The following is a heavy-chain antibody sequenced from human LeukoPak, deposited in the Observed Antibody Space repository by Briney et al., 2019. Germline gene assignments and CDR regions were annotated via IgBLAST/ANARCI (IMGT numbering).Heavy chain of an antibody. CDR2: ISGSGGST. CDR3: AKVLRYFDWLPGH. V-gene: IGHV3-23*01. Sequence: HTGGSLRLSCAASGFTFSSYAMSWVRQAPVKGLEWVSAISGSGGSTYYADSGQGRFTISRDNSKNTLYLQMNSLRAEDTAVYYCAKVLRYFDWLPGHWGQGTLVTVSS. D-gene: IGHD3-9*01. CDR1: GFTFSSYA. J-gene: IGHJ4*02.